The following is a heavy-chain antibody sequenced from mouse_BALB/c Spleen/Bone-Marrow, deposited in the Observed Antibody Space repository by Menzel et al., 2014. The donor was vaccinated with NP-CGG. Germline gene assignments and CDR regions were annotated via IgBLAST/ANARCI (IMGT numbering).Heavy chain of an antibody. CDR2: IDTSDSYT. V-gene: IGHV1-69*01. J-gene: IGHJ3*01. CDR1: GYTFXDYW. Sequence: QVQLKQSGAELVMPGASVKMSCKASGYTFXDYWMHWVKQRPGQGLEWIGAIDTSDSYTSYNQKFKGKATLTVDESSSTAYMQLSSLTSEDSAVYYCARGDWDDAYWGQGTLVTVSA. CDR3: ARGDWDDAY. D-gene: IGHD4-1*01.